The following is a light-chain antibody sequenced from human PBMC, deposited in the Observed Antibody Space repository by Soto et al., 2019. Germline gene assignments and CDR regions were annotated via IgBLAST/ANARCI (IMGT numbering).Light chain of an antibody. CDR2: EVS. CDR3: MQSILCPIT. V-gene: IGKV2D-29*01. J-gene: IGKJ5*01. Sequence: DVVIRQQKISLPVTLGQPASISCRSNQSLVHSDGIAYFSWFQQKPGQPPQLLIYEVSNRFSGVPDRFSGSGSGTDFTLKISWVEAEDVGVYYCMQSILCPITFCQVTRLETK. CDR1: QSLVHSDGIAY.